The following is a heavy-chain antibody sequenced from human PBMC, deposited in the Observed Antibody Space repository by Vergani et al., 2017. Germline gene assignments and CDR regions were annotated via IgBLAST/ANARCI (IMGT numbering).Heavy chain of an antibody. CDR1: GFTFSRHW. J-gene: IGHJ5*01. Sequence: VQLVESGGGVVQPGGSLRLSCGASGFTFSRHWMHWVRQAPGKGLVWVSRVNPEGTNTPYADSVKGRFTISRDNAKNTLYLEMNSLRGDDTAIYYCVRARCSGPCFMSNWFDSWGQGTLVTVSS. CDR2: VNPEGTNT. CDR3: VRARCSGPCFMSNWFDS. D-gene: IGHD5-12*01. V-gene: IGHV3-74*02.